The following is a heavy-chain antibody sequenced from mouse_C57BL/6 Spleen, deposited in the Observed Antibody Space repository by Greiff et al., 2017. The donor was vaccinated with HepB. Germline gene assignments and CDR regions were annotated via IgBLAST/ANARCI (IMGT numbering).Heavy chain of an antibody. CDR3: ARSSYYSNYDWYFDV. CDR1: GYTFTDYN. CDR2: INPNNGGT. Sequence: EVQLQESGPELVKPGASVKIPCKASGYTFTDYNMDWVKQSHGKSLEWIGDINPNNGGTTYNQKFKGKATLTVDKSSSTAYMELRSLTSEDTAVYSCARSSYYSNYDWYFDVWGTGTTVTVSS. V-gene: IGHV1-18*01. J-gene: IGHJ1*03. D-gene: IGHD2-5*01.